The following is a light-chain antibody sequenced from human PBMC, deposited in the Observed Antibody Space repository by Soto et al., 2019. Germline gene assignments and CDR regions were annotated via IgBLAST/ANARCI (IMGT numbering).Light chain of an antibody. CDR1: TGAVTSGHY. V-gene: IGLV7-46*01. CDR3: SLVYSGAGVV. J-gene: IGLJ2*01. CDR2: DTT. Sequence: QAVVTQEPSLTVSPGGTVTLTSGSSTGAVTSGHYPYWFQQKPGQAPRTLIYDTTNKHSWTPARFSGSLLGDKAALTLSGAQPEDEAEYYCSLVYSGAGVVIGGGTKLTVL.